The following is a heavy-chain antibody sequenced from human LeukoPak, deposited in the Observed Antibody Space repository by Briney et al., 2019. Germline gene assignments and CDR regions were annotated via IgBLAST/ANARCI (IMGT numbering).Heavy chain of an antibody. V-gene: IGHV4-59*08. CDR2: IYYSGST. D-gene: IGHD3-22*01. CDR1: GGSISSYY. Sequence: SETLSLTCTVSGGSISSYYWSWIRQPPGKGLEWIGYIYYSGSTNYNPSLKSRVTISVDTSKNQFSLKLSSVTAADTAVYYCARAPYDSSGYPRESAFDIWGQGTMVTVSS. J-gene: IGHJ3*02. CDR3: ARAPYDSSGYPRESAFDI.